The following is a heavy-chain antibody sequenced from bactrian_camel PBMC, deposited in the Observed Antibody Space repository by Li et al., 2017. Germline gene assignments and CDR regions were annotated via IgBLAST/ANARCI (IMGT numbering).Heavy chain of an antibody. D-gene: IGHD6*01. CDR1: GYSTNYC. CDR2: IRRDGDE. V-gene: IGHV3S63*01. CDR3: AAGSPILYGGNCPLQSEYNY. Sequence: HVQLVESGGDSVQAGTSLRLSCAASGYSTNYCMGWFRQAPGKAREGIAGIRRDGDEYYAGSVKGRFTISQDNAKNTLYLQMNSLKAEDTAMYYCAAGSPILYGGNCPLQSEYNYWGQGTQVTVS. J-gene: IGHJ4*01.